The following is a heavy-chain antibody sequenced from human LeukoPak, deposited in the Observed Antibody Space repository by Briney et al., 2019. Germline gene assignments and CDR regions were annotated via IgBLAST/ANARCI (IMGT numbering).Heavy chain of an antibody. J-gene: IGHJ4*02. D-gene: IGHD2-15*01. CDR3: AKGLKGCSGGSCYYFFDF. CDR2: ITGSGGGT. Sequence: PGGSLRLSCAASGFAFSNYATSWVRQAPGKGLEWVSSITGSGGGTYYADSVKGRFTISRDNSKNTLDLQMNSLRAEDTAVYYCAKGLKGCSGGSCYYFFDFWGQGTLVTVSS. CDR1: GFAFSNYA. V-gene: IGHV3-23*01.